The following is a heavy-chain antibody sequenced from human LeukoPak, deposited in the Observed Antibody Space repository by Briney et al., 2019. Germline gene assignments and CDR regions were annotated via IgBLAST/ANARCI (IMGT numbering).Heavy chain of an antibody. Sequence: GASVKVSCKASGGTFSSYAISWVRQAPGQGLEWMGRIIPILGIANYAQKFQGRVTITADKSTSTAYMELSSLRSEDTAAYYCARDAPARMITFGGVISWGQGTLVTVSS. CDR2: IIPILGIA. J-gene: IGHJ5*02. V-gene: IGHV1-69*04. D-gene: IGHD3-16*02. CDR1: GGTFSSYA. CDR3: ARDAPARMITFGGVIS.